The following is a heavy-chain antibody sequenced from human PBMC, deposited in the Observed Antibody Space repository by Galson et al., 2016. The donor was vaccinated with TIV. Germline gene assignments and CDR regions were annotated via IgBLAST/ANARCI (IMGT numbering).Heavy chain of an antibody. CDR2: INAGNDNT. CDR3: ARPPYCGGDCFKYDS. V-gene: IGHV1-3*01. CDR1: GYTFRIYA. J-gene: IGHJ4*02. Sequence: SVKVSCKASGYTFRIYAMHWVHQAPGQRLEWMGCINAGNDNTKYSQRFQGRVTITRDTSANTAYMELSSLRSEDTAVYYCARPPYCGGDCFKYDSWGQGTLVTVSS. D-gene: IGHD2-21*01.